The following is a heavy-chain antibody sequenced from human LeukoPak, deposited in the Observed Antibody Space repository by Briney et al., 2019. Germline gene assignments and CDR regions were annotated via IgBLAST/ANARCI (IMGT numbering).Heavy chain of an antibody. V-gene: IGHV3-30*03. CDR3: ERDGRMDYYYYYYMDV. J-gene: IGHJ6*03. CDR1: GFTFSSDG. CDR2: ISYDGSNK. Sequence: GGSLRLSCAASGFTFSSDGMHWVRQAPGKGLEWVAVISYDGSNKYYADSVKGGFTISRDNSKNTLYLQMTSLRDEDTAVYYCERDGRMDYYYYYYMDVWGKGTTVTVSS.